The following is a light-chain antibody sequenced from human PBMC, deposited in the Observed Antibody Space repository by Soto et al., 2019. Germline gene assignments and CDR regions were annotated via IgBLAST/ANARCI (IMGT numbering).Light chain of an antibody. J-gene: IGLJ1*01. CDR2: EVN. Sequence: QSVLTQPPSASGSPGQSVTISCTGTSSDVGGYIYVSWYQHHPGNAPKLMIYEVNKRTSGVPDRFSGSKSGNTASLTVSGLQAEDEADYYCSSYAGSNTPYVFGTGTKLTVL. CDR1: SSDVGGYIY. CDR3: SSYAGSNTPYV. V-gene: IGLV2-8*01.